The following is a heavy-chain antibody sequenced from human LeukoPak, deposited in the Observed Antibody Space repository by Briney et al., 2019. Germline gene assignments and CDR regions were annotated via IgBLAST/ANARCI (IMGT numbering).Heavy chain of an antibody. V-gene: IGHV1-2*07. CDR3: ARDLRYVYSGYVGY. J-gene: IGHJ4*02. CDR1: GYTFTGYY. CDR2: INPNSGGT. Sequence: ASVKVSCKASGYTFTGYYMHWVRQAPGQGLEWMGWINPNSGGTNYAHKFQGRRTITRDTSISTAYMELSRLRSDDTAVYYCARDLRYVYSGYVGYWGQGTLVTVSS. D-gene: IGHD1-26*01.